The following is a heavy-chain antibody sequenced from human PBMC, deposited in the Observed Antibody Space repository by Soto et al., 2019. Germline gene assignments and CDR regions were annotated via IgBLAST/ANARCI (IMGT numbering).Heavy chain of an antibody. Sequence: SETLSLTCAVSGVSLTRGNWWTWVGQSPQGGLEYIGEIFHDGTANYYPSFERRVAMSVDTSRNQFSLKLTSVTAADTAVYFCARLVYDTRLNYMYFDFWGPGTLVTVSS. CDR1: GVSLTRGNW. CDR3: ARLVYDTRLNYMYFDF. CDR2: IFHDGTA. V-gene: IGHV4-4*02. J-gene: IGHJ4*02. D-gene: IGHD3-10*01.